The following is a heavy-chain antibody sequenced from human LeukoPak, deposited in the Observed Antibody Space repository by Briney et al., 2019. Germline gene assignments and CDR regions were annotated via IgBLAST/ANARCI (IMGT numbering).Heavy chain of an antibody. CDR3: AREYGVDGMDV. D-gene: IGHD4-17*01. J-gene: IGHJ6*02. CDR2: INPSGGST. Sequence: ASVKVSCKASGYTXTNYHMHWVRQAPGQGLEWMGIINPSGGSTSYAQKFQGRVTTTRDTSTSTVYMEVSSLRSEDTAVYYCAREYGVDGMDVWGQGTTVTVSS. V-gene: IGHV1-46*01. CDR1: GYTXTNYH.